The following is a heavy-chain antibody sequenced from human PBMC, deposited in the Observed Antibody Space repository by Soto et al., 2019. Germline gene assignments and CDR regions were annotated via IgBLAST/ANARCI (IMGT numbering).Heavy chain of an antibody. J-gene: IGHJ4*02. CDR2: IYYSGST. V-gene: IGHV4-39*01. CDR1: GQSIKSYFW. Sequence: PSETLSLTCLVSGQSIKSYFWCAWVRQSPGKGLEWIGSIYYSGSTYYNPSLKSRVTISVDTSKNQFSLKLSSVTAADTAVYYCARQRFGELLYEIDYWGQGTLVTVSS. D-gene: IGHD3-10*01. CDR3: ARQRFGELLYEIDY.